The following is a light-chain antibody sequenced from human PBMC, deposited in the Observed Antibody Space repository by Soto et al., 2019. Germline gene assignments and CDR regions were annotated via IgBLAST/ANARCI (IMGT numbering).Light chain of an antibody. Sequence: IQMTQSPSTLSGSVGDRVTITCRASQGVSTWLAWYQHKPGQAPKLLIYEASKLQSGVPSGFSASGSVRDFTLTIISLQPEDSATYYCQQYYDFRTFGQGTKVEI. V-gene: IGKV1-5*03. CDR3: QQYYDFRT. CDR2: EAS. CDR1: QGVSTW. J-gene: IGKJ1*01.